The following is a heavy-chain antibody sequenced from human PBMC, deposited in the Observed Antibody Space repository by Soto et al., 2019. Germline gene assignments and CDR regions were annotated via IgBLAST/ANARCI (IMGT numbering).Heavy chain of an antibody. Sequence: QITLRESGPPLVKPRQTLTLTCSFSGFSLSSPAVGVNWIRQSPGKAPEWLALIYWNDDNHYSPSLKSRLTITKDTSKNQVVLTMTNMDPEDTATYYCAHGAGWLSDYWGQGTLVTVSS. J-gene: IGHJ4*02. CDR1: GFSLSSPAVG. CDR2: IYWNDDN. D-gene: IGHD3-9*01. CDR3: AHGAGWLSDY. V-gene: IGHV2-5*01.